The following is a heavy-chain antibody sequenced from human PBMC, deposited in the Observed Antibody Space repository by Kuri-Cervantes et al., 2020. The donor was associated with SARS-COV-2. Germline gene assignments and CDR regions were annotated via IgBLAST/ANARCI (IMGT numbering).Heavy chain of an antibody. CDR2: IWYDGSNK. Sequence: GESLKISCAASGFTFSSYGMHWVRQAPGKGLEWVAVIWYDGSNKYYADSVKGRFTISRDNSKNTLYLQVNSLRAEDTAVYYCARAFGGSYFNWFDPWGQGTLVTVSS. J-gene: IGHJ5*02. CDR3: ARAFGGSYFNWFDP. V-gene: IGHV3-30*19. CDR1: GFTFSSYG. D-gene: IGHD1-26*01.